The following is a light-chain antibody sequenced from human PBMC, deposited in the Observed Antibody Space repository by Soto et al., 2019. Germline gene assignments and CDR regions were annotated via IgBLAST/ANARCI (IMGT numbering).Light chain of an antibody. Sequence: VLTQSPGTLSLSPGERATLSCRASQSVISNYLAWYQQKPGQAPRLLIYGASSRATGIPDRFSGSGSGTDFTLTISRLEPEDLAVYYCQQYGSSPPYTFGQGTKLEIK. CDR2: GAS. J-gene: IGKJ2*01. V-gene: IGKV3-20*01. CDR1: QSVISNY. CDR3: QQYGSSPPYT.